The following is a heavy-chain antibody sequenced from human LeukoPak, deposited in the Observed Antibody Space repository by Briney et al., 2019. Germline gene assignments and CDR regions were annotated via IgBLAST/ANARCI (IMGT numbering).Heavy chain of an antibody. J-gene: IGHJ3*02. Sequence: PSETLSLTCTVSGGSISSSSYYWGWIRQPPGEGLEWIGSIYYSGSTYYNPSLKSRVTISVDTSKNQFSLKLSSVTAADTAVYYCARHDTTMKGAFDIWGQGTMVTVSS. CDR2: IYYSGST. CDR1: GGSISSSSYY. V-gene: IGHV4-39*01. CDR3: ARHDTTMKGAFDI. D-gene: IGHD3-22*01.